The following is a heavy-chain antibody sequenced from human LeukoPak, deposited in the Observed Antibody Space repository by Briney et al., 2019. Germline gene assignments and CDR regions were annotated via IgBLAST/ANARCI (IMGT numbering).Heavy chain of an antibody. Sequence: GGSLRLSCAASGFTVSSNYMSWVRQAPGKGLEWVSIIYSGGRTYYADSVKGRFTISRDNSKNTLYLQMNSLRAEDTAIYYCAREKSYGDPDYFDFWGQGTLVTVSS. J-gene: IGHJ4*02. CDR1: GFTVSSNY. D-gene: IGHD4-17*01. CDR2: IYSGGRT. CDR3: AREKSYGDPDYFDF. V-gene: IGHV3-53*01.